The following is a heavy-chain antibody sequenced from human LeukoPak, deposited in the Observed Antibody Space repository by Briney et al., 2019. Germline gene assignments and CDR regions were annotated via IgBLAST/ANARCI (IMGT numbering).Heavy chain of an antibody. V-gene: IGHV3-11*01. CDR1: GFTFSDHY. J-gene: IGHJ4*02. CDR3: ARGQWGLDV. Sequence: GGSLRLSCAVYGFTFSDHYMSWIRQAPGKALEWVAYITPDGGAQYYANSVKGRFTLSRDNTKNSVYLQMNSLRADDSAVYYCARGQWGLDVWCQGTLVFVSS. D-gene: IGHD1-26*01. CDR2: ITPDGGAQ.